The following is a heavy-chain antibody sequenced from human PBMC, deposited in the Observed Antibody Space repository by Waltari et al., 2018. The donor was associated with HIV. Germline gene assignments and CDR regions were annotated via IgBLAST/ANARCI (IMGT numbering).Heavy chain of an antibody. D-gene: IGHD3-16*02. Sequence: EVQLVESGGGLVQPGGSLRLSCAASGFTFSSYWMHWVRQAPGKGLVWVARINSDGSSTSYADSGKGRFTISRDNAKNTLYLQMNSLRAEDTAVYYCARLGYVWGSYRSPRAFDIWGQGTMVTVSS. CDR2: INSDGSST. V-gene: IGHV3-74*01. CDR3: ARLGYVWGSYRSPRAFDI. CDR1: GFTFSSYW. J-gene: IGHJ3*02.